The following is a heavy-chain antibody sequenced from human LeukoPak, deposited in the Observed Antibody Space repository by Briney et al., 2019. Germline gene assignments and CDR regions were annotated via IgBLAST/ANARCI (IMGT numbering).Heavy chain of an antibody. CDR1: GFTFSSSS. J-gene: IGHJ5*01. D-gene: IGHD4/OR15-4a*01. V-gene: IGHV3-21*01. CDR3: AKSLTPDRDWFDS. CDR2: ISSSGRYI. Sequence: GGSLGLSCAASGFTFSSSSMNWVRQAPGKGLEWVSSISSSGRYIYFADSMKGRFTISRDNAKNSVSLQMNSLRGEDTAVYYCAKSLTPDRDWFDSWGQGTLVIVSS.